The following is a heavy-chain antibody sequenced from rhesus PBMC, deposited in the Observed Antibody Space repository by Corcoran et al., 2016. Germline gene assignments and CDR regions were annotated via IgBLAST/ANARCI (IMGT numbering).Heavy chain of an antibody. J-gene: IGHJ6*01. Sequence: QVQLQGSGPGVVKPSETLSLTCAVPGYSISSGYDWSWIRQPPGKGLEWIGYIYGSSGSTNYNPSLKNRVTISKDTSKNQFSLKLSSVTAADTAVYYCARAGAVIYGLDSWGQGVVVTVSS. CDR1: GYSISSGYD. D-gene: IGHD1-44*02. CDR2: IYGSSGST. CDR3: ARAGAVIYGLDS. V-gene: IGHV4-76*01.